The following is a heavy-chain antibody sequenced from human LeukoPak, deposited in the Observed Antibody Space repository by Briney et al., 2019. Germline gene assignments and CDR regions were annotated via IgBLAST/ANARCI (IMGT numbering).Heavy chain of an antibody. V-gene: IGHV6-1*01. D-gene: IGHD6-19*01. CDR3: ARGSRAVAGTYYYYGMDV. Sequence: SQTLSLTCAISGDSVSSNSAAWNWIRQSPSRGLEWLGRTCYRSKWYNDYAVSVKSRITINPDTSKNQFSLQLNSVTPEDTAVYYCARGSRAVAGTYYYYGMDVWGKGTAVTVSS. CDR1: GDSVSSNSAA. J-gene: IGHJ6*04. CDR2: TCYRSKWYN.